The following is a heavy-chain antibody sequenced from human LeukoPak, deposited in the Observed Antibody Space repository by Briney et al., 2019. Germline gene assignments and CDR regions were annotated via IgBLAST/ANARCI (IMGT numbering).Heavy chain of an antibody. CDR3: ARGPSVYYDGSGSFSGFDP. V-gene: IGHV4-61*02. Sequence: PSETLSLTCTVSGGSISSGSYHWSWIRQPAGKGLECLGRIYTSGTTDYNPSLKSRVTISVDTSKNQFFLRLRSVTAADTAVYYCARGPSVYYDGSGSFSGFDPWGQGTLVTVSS. J-gene: IGHJ5*02. CDR1: GGSISSGSYH. D-gene: IGHD3-22*01. CDR2: IYTSGTT.